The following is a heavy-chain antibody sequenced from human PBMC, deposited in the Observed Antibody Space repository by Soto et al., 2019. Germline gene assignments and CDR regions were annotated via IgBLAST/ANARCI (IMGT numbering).Heavy chain of an antibody. CDR1: GGSISSGGYY. Sequence: SETLSLTCTVSGGSISSGGYYWSWIRQHPGKGLEWIGYIYYSGSTYYNPSLKSRVTISVDTSKNQFSLKLSSVTAADTAVYYCARGPGNMAKNDYWGQGTLVTVSS. D-gene: IGHD3-10*01. CDR3: ARGPGNMAKNDY. J-gene: IGHJ4*02. CDR2: IYYSGST. V-gene: IGHV4-31*03.